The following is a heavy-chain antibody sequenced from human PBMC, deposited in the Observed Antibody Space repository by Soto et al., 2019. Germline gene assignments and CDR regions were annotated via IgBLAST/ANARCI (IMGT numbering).Heavy chain of an antibody. CDR3: ARDAEQLAYFDY. J-gene: IGHJ4*02. D-gene: IGHD6-6*01. CDR2: ISSSSSYI. Sequence: EVQLVESGGGLVKPGGSLRLSCAASGFTFSSYSMNWVRQAPGKGLEWVSSISSSSSYIYYADSVKGRFTISRDNAKNSLYLQMNSLRAEDTAVYYCARDAEQLAYFDYWGQGTLVTVSS. V-gene: IGHV3-21*01. CDR1: GFTFSSYS.